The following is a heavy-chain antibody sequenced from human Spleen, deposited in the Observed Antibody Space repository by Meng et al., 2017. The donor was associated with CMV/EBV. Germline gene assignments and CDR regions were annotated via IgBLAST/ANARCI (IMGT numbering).Heavy chain of an antibody. CDR2: IYSAGNT. J-gene: IGHJ5*02. CDR3: ARALRGFDP. Sequence: GESLKISCAASGFTVETHYMSWVRQAPGKGLEWVSDIYSAGNTYYADSVKGRFTISRDNAKNTLYLQMNSLRAEDTAVYYCARALRGFDPWGQGTLVTVSS. V-gene: IGHV3-66*01. CDR1: GFTVETHY.